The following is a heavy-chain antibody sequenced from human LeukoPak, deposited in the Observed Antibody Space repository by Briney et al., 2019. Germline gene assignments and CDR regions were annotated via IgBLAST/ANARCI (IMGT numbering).Heavy chain of an antibody. J-gene: IGHJ6*03. Sequence: GESLKISCKGSGYSFTSYWIGWVRQMPGKGLEWMGIIYPGDSDTRYSPSFQGQVTISADKSISTAYPQWSSLKASDTAMYYCARIEYSSSGDYYYYYMDVWGKGPRSPSP. V-gene: IGHV5-51*01. D-gene: IGHD6-6*01. CDR1: GYSFTSYW. CDR2: IYPGDSDT. CDR3: ARIEYSSSGDYYYYYMDV.